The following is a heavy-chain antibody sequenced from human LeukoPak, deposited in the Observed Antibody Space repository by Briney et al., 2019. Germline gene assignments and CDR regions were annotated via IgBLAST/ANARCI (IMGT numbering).Heavy chain of an antibody. CDR1: GFTFSSYA. Sequence: GGSLRLSCAASGFTFSSYAMSWVCQAPGKGLEWVSAIGGSGTKTYYADSMKGRLTISRDNSKNTLYVQMNSLRAEDTAIYYCARELTSAGYFDLWGRGTLVTVSS. CDR2: IGGSGTKT. V-gene: IGHV3-23*01. CDR3: ARELTSAGYFDL. D-gene: IGHD2-2*01. J-gene: IGHJ2*01.